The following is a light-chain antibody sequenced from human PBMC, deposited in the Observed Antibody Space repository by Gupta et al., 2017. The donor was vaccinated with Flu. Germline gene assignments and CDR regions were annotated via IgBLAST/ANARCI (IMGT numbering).Light chain of an antibody. CDR2: AAS. J-gene: IGKJ2*01. V-gene: IGKV1-39*01. CDR1: QSISSY. Sequence: DIQMTQSPSSLSASVGDRVTITCRASQSISSYLNWFQQRPGKAPNLLIYAASSLQGGVPSRFSASGSGTDFTLTISSLQPGDFATYYCQQTYSLPYTFGRGTKLEIK. CDR3: QQTYSLPYT.